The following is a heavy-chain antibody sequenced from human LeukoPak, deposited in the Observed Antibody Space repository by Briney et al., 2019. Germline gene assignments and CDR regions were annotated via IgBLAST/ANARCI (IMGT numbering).Heavy chain of an antibody. J-gene: IGHJ4*02. CDR3: ARDGYYDSSGYYVLDY. V-gene: IGHV4-31*03. D-gene: IGHD3-22*01. CDR1: GGSISSGGYY. Sequence: SQTLSLTCTVSGGSISSGGYYWSWIRQHPGKGLEWIGYIYYSGSTYYNPSLKSRVTISVDTSKNQFSLKLSSVTAAGTAVYYCARDGYYDSSGYYVLDYWGQGTLVTVSS. CDR2: IYYSGST.